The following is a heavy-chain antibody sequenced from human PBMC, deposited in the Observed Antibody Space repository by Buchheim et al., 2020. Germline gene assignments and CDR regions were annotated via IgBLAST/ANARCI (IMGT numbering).Heavy chain of an antibody. V-gene: IGHV3-66*01. D-gene: IGHD2-2*01. J-gene: IGHJ6*02. CDR3: ARGYQLPYYYYYGMDV. CDR1: GFTVSSNY. CDR2: IYSGGST. Sequence: EVQLVESGGGLVQPGESLRLSCAASGFTVSSNYMSWVRQAPGKGLEWVSVIYSGGSTYYADSGKGRFTIFRDNSKNTPYLQMNSLRAEDTAVYYCARGYQLPYYYYYGMDVWGQGTT.